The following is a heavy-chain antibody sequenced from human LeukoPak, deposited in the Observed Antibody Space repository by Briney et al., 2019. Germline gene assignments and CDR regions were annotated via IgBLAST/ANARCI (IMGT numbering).Heavy chain of an antibody. V-gene: IGHV3-30*02. J-gene: IGHJ3*02. D-gene: IGHD5/OR15-5a*01. CDR3: ARGDHVRIYAESAFDI. Sequence: GGSLRLSCAASGFTFSSYVMHWVRQAPGKGLEWVAFIRYDGSNKYYSDSVKGRFTISRDNSKNTLYPQMNSLRPEDTAVYYCARGDHVRIYAESAFDIWGQGTMVSVSS. CDR2: IRYDGSNK. CDR1: GFTFSSYV.